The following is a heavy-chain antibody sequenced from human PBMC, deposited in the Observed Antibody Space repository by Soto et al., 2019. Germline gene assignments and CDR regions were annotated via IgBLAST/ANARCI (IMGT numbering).Heavy chain of an antibody. Sequence: SVKVSCKASGGTFSSYAISWVRQAPGQGLEWMGGIIPIFGTANYAQKFQGRVTITADKSTSTAYMELSSLRSEDTAVYYCARAWGLYSSGWFNPYGMDVWGQGTTVTVSS. CDR2: IIPIFGTA. V-gene: IGHV1-69*06. CDR3: ARAWGLYSSGWFNPYGMDV. D-gene: IGHD6-19*01. J-gene: IGHJ6*02. CDR1: GGTFSSYA.